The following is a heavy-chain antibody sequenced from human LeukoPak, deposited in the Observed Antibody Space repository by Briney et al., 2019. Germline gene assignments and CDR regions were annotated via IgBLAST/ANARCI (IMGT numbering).Heavy chain of an antibody. CDR2: ISYDGSNK. Sequence: GSLRLSCAASGFTFSSYGMHWVRQAPGKGLEWVAVISYDGSNKYYADSVKGRFTISRDNSKNTLYLQMNSLRAEDTAVYYCATSGYYLNYFDYWGQGTLVTVSS. J-gene: IGHJ4*02. CDR3: ATSGYYLNYFDY. D-gene: IGHD3-22*01. CDR1: GFTFSSYG. V-gene: IGHV3-30*03.